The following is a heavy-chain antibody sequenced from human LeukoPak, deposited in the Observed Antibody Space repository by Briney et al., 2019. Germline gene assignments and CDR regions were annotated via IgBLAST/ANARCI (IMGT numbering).Heavy chain of an antibody. D-gene: IGHD6-13*01. J-gene: IGHJ4*02. CDR3: ARFHSSSWDFDY. CDR2: ISSSSYI. V-gene: IGHV3-21*01. Sequence: GGSLRLSCAASGFTFSSYSMNWVRQAPGKGLEWVSSISSSSYIYYADSVKGRFTISRDNAKNSLYLQINSLRAEDTAVYYCARFHSSSWDFDYWGQGTLVTVSS. CDR1: GFTFSSYS.